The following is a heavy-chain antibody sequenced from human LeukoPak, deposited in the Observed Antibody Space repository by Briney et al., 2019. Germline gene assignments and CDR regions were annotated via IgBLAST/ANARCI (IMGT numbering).Heavy chain of an antibody. CDR3: ARGIAVAAFDY. V-gene: IGHV4-59*01. D-gene: IGHD6-19*01. CDR2: IYYSGST. CDR1: GGSISSYY. J-gene: IGHJ4*02. Sequence: SETLSLTCTVSGGSISSYYWSWIRQPPGKGLEWIGYIYYSGSTNYNPALKSRVTISVDTSKNQFSLKLSSVTAADTAVYYCARGIAVAAFDYWGQGTLVTVSS.